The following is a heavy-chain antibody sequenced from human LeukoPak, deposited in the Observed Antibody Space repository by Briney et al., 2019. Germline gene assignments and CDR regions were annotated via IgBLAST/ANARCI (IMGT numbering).Heavy chain of an antibody. CDR1: GYSFTSHW. CDR3: ARPFSDFWSGSGFFDP. V-gene: IGHV5-51*01. J-gene: IGHJ5*02. Sequence: GESLKISCKGSGYSFTSHWIGWVRQMPGKGLEWMGIIYPGDSDTRYSPSFEGQVTISADKSISTAYLQWSSLKASDTAMYYCARPFSDFWSGSGFFDPWGQGTLVTVSS. CDR2: IYPGDSDT. D-gene: IGHD3-3*01.